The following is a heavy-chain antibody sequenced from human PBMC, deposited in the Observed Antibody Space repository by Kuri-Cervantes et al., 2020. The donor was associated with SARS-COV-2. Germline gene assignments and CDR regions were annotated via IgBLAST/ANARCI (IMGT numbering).Heavy chain of an antibody. Sequence: SETLSLTCTVSGGSISSYYWGWIRQPAGKGLEWIGRIYTSGSTNYNPSLKSRVTMSVDTSKNQFSLKLSSVTAADTAVYYCARERYSSGSAFDIWGQGTMVTVSS. CDR2: IYTSGST. D-gene: IGHD6-19*01. CDR1: GGSISSYY. V-gene: IGHV4-4*07. J-gene: IGHJ3*02. CDR3: ARERYSSGSAFDI.